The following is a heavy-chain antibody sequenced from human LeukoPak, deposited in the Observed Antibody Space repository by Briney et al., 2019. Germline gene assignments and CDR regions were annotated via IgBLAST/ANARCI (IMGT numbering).Heavy chain of an antibody. V-gene: IGHV3-33*06. CDR3: AKSALTYGSRDYYFDS. Sequence: PGNSLRLSCAASGFTFSTYGMHWVRQAPGKGLEWVALIRYNGNNKDYADSVKGRFTISRDNSENTMSLQMNSLRAEDTAVYYCAKSALTYGSRDYYFDSWGQGTLVTVSS. J-gene: IGHJ4*02. CDR1: GFTFSTYG. CDR2: IRYNGNNK. D-gene: IGHD3-10*01.